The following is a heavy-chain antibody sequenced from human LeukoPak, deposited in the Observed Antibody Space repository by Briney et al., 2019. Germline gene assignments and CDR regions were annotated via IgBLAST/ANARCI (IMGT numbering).Heavy chain of an antibody. J-gene: IGHJ6*03. Sequence: PSETLSLTCAVSGGSISSGAYSWSWIRQPPRKGLEWIGYVYYSGGTYYNPSLKSRVTISVDASKNQFSLKLSSVTAADAAVYYCRGMNSYGYYYYYYYMDVWGKGTTVTVSS. V-gene: IGHV4-30-4*07. CDR1: GGSISSGAYS. D-gene: IGHD5-18*01. CDR3: RGMNSYGYYYYYYYMDV. CDR2: VYYSGGT.